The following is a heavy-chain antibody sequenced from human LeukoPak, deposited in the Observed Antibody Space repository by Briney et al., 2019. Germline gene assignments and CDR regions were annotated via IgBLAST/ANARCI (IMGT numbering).Heavy chain of an antibody. V-gene: IGHV4-34*01. CDR1: GGSFSGYY. Sequence: PSETLSLTCAVYGGSFSGYYWSWIRQPPGKGLEWIGEINHSGSTNYNPSLKSRVTISVDTSKNQFSLKLSSVTAADTAVYYCARGGHRYYYYYYMAVWGKGTTVTVSS. J-gene: IGHJ6*03. CDR2: INHSGST. CDR3: ARGGHRYYYYYYMAV.